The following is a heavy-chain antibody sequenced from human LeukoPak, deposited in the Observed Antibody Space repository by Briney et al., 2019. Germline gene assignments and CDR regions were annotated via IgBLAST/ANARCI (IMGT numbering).Heavy chain of an antibody. Sequence: PSETLSLTCTVSGGSISSYYWSWIRQPPGKGLEWIGYIYYSGSTNYNPSLKSRVTISVDTSKNQFSLKLSSVTAADTAVYYCARQTGPWLVLFGAFDIWGQGTMVTVSS. J-gene: IGHJ3*02. CDR3: ARQTGPWLVLFGAFDI. CDR1: GGSISSYY. CDR2: IYYSGST. V-gene: IGHV4-59*08. D-gene: IGHD6-19*01.